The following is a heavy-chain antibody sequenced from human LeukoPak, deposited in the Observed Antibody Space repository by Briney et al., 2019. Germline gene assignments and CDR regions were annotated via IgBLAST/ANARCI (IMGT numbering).Heavy chain of an antibody. CDR2: IIPILGIA. V-gene: IGHV1-69*04. D-gene: IGHD3-3*01. CDR3: ARHDLGRFLEWLLYIDY. Sequence: ASVKVSCKASGGTFSSYAISWVRQAPGQGLEWMGRIIPILGIANYAQKFQGRVTITADKSTSTAYMELSSLRSEDTAVYYCARHDLGRFLEWLLYIDYWGQGTLVTVSS. CDR1: GGTFSSYA. J-gene: IGHJ4*02.